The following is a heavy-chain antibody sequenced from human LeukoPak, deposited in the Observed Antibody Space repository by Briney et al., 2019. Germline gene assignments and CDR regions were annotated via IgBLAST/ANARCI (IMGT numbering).Heavy chain of an antibody. CDR1: GGTFSSYA. J-gene: IGHJ5*02. Sequence: SVKVSCKASGGTFSSYAISWVRQAPGQGLEWIGGIIPIFGTANYAQKFQGRVTITTDESTSTAYMELSSLRSEDTAVYYCARALLKYCSSTSCYFIDPWGQGTLVTVSS. CDR2: IIPIFGTA. CDR3: ARALLKYCSSTSCYFIDP. D-gene: IGHD2-2*01. V-gene: IGHV1-69*05.